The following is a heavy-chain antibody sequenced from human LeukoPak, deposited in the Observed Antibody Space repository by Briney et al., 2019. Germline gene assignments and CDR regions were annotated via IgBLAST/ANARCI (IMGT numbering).Heavy chain of an antibody. CDR2: ISRSSNYI. CDR3: ARVACSGDSCYMDY. Sequence: PGGSLRLSCAASGFTFSNYAMNWVRQAPGKGLEWVSSISRSSNYIYYADSMKGRFTISRDNAKNSLYLQINSLRAEDTAVYYCARVACSGDSCYMDYWGQGTLVTVSS. J-gene: IGHJ4*02. CDR1: GFTFSNYA. V-gene: IGHV3-21*06. D-gene: IGHD2-15*01.